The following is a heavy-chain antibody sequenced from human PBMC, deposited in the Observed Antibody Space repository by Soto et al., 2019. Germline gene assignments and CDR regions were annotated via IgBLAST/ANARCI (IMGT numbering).Heavy chain of an antibody. CDR1: GFTFSNYW. CDR2: INQDGSEK. CDR3: AKYSAYHFDY. V-gene: IGHV3-7*01. Sequence: PGGSLRLSCAASGFTFSNYWMSWVRQAPGKGLEWVANINQDGSEKHSVDSVKGQFTISRDNTKNSLYLQMNSLRAEDTAVYYCAKYSAYHFDYWGQGALVTVSS. D-gene: IGHD1-26*01. J-gene: IGHJ4*02.